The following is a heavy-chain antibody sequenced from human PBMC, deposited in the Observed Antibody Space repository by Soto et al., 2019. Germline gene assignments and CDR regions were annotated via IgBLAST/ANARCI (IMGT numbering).Heavy chain of an antibody. CDR3: TSGVYGDYTTGPLDAFDI. V-gene: IGHV3-73*02. CDR2: IRSKANSYAT. Sequence: EVQLVESGGGLVQPGGSLKLSCAASGFTFSGSAMHWVRQASGKGLEWVGRIRSKANSYATAYAASVKGRFTISRDDSKNTAYLQMNSLKTEDTAVYYCTSGVYGDYTTGPLDAFDIWGQGTMVTVSS. D-gene: IGHD4-17*01. J-gene: IGHJ3*02. CDR1: GFTFSGSA.